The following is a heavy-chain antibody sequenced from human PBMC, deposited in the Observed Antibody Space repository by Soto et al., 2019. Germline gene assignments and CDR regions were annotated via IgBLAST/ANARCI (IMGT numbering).Heavy chain of an antibody. V-gene: IGHV3-53*01. CDR1: GFTFSSYA. D-gene: IGHD2-2*01. J-gene: IGHJ6*02. CDR2: IYSGGST. Sequence: GGSLRLSCAASGFTFSSYAMSWVRQAPGKGLEWVSVIYSGGSTYYADSVMGRFTISRDNSKNTLYLQLNSLRAEDTAVDYCEGKGYCSSSSCYSRRGYYYYGMDVWGQGTTVTVSS. CDR3: EGKGYCSSSSCYSRRGYYYYGMDV.